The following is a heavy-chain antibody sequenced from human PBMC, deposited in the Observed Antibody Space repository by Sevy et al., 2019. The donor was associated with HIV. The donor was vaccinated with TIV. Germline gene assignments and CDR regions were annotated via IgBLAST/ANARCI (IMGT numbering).Heavy chain of an antibody. Sequence: GSLRLSCAASGFTFSSYGMHWVRQAPGKGLEWVALIWYDGSSKYYADSVKGRFTISRDNSKNTLYLQMNSLRAEDTAVYYCASGAYYYASRTENFDYWGQGTLVTVS. CDR3: ASGAYYYASRTENFDY. J-gene: IGHJ4*02. CDR1: GFTFSSYG. V-gene: IGHV3-33*01. CDR2: IWYDGSSK. D-gene: IGHD3-10*01.